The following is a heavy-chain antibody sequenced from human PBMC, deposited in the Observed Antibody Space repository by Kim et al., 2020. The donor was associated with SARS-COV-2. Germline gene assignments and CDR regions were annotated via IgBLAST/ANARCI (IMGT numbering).Heavy chain of an antibody. CDR3: AKRREVYSPRPDFDY. D-gene: IGHD4-4*01. V-gene: IGHV3-23*01. Sequence: AGSLKGRFTTSGDNSKDTLYLQMNSLGAEDTAIYYCAKRREVYSPRPDFDYWGQGTLVTVSS. J-gene: IGHJ4*02.